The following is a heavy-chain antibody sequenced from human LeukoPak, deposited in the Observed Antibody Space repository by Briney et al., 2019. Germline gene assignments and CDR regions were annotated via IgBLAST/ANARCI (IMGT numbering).Heavy chain of an antibody. D-gene: IGHD1-14*01. CDR2: IRYDGNNK. V-gene: IGHV3-30*02. CDR1: GFSFSSYA. Sequence: GGSLRLSCAASGFSFSSYAMHWVRQAPGKGLEWVAYIRYDGNNKYYADSVKGRFTISRDNSKNTFYLQMNSLRAEDTAVYYCARDLAGLTTDAFDFWGQGTMVTVSS. CDR3: ARDLAGLTTDAFDF. J-gene: IGHJ3*01.